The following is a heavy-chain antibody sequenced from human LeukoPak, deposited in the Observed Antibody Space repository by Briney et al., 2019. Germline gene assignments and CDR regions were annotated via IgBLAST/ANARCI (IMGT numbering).Heavy chain of an antibody. V-gene: IGHV1-69*05. CDR1: GGTFSSYA. CDR2: IIPNFGTA. Sequence: ASVKVSCKASGGTFSSYAISWLRQAPGQGLEWMGRIIPNFGTANYAQKFQGRVTITTDESTSTAYMELSSLRSEDTAVYYCARDRWFGELTPCDYWGQGTLVTVSS. J-gene: IGHJ4*02. CDR3: ARDRWFGELTPCDY. D-gene: IGHD3-10*01.